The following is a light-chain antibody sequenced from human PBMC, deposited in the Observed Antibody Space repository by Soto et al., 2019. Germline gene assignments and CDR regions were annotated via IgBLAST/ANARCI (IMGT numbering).Light chain of an antibody. V-gene: IGKV3-11*01. Sequence: ELVWTQSTATLSLSPGERYSGCGGASQYINTRLAWYQHRPGQACRLLIYQTYIRAAGITARFSASGSGTDFTITISDVQPEDFALYYCHPSQSWPRTVGQVTKVENK. CDR1: QYINTR. CDR2: QTY. J-gene: IGKJ1*01. CDR3: HPSQSWPRT.